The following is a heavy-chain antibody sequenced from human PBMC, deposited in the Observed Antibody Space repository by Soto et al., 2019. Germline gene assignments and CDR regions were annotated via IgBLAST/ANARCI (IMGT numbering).Heavy chain of an antibody. CDR3: ARIILAFTEPFDY. V-gene: IGHV4-39*01. J-gene: IGHJ4*02. CDR1: GGSVRSSGYY. D-gene: IGHD2-15*01. CDR2: LYSSGKT. Sequence: SETLSLTCTVSGGSVRSSGYYWAWIRQPPGKGLEWIGSLYSSGKTYRNPSLKSRVTMSDDTSKNQLSLRLSSVTAADTAVYYCARIILAFTEPFDYWGQGNLVTVSS.